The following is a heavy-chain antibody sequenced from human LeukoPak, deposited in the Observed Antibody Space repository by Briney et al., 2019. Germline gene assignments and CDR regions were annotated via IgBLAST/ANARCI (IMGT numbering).Heavy chain of an antibody. D-gene: IGHD4-11*01. J-gene: IGHJ4*02. CDR2: INAGNGNT. V-gene: IGHV1-3*03. CDR1: GYTFTSYA. CDR3: ARDAAMTTVTAYGGGLGY. Sequence: ASVKVSCKASGYTFTSYAMHWVRQAPGQRLEWMGWINAGNGNTKYSQEFQGRVTITRDTSASTAYMELSSLRSEDMAVYYCARDAAMTTVTAYGGGLGYWGQGTLVTVSS.